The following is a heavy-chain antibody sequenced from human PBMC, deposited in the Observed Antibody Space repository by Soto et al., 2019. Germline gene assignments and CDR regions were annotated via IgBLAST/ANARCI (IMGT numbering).Heavy chain of an antibody. CDR2: IIPIFGTA. CDR1: GGTFSSYA. CDR3: ARRSLVAAGIPEGYYYYYYGMDV. V-gene: IGHV1-69*13. J-gene: IGHJ6*02. Sequence: SVKVSCKASGGTFSSYAISWVRQAPGQGLEWMGGIIPIFGTANYAQKFQGRVTITADESTSTAYMELSSLRSEDTAVYYCARRSLVAAGIPEGYYYYYYGMDVWGQGTTVTVSS. D-gene: IGHD2-2*02.